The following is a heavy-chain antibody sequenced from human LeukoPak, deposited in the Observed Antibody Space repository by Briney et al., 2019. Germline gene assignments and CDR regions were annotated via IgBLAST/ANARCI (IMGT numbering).Heavy chain of an antibody. V-gene: IGHV3-64*02. Sequence: PGGSLRLSCAASGFTFSSYVMHWVRQAPGKGLEFVSASNRNGGGTYYADSVKGRFTISRDISKNMLYLQMGSLRPEDTALYYCAGESADALDFWGEGTMVTVSS. CDR1: GFTFSSYV. CDR3: AGESADALDF. CDR2: SNRNGGGT. J-gene: IGHJ3*01.